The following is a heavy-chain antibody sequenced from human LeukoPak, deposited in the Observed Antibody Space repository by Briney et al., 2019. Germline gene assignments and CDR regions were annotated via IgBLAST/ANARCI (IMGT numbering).Heavy chain of an antibody. Sequence: SETLSLTCTVPGGSLSSGDYYWSWIRQPPGKGLEWIGYIYYSGSTYYNPSLKSRVTISVDTSKNQFSLKLSSVTAADTAVYYCAAHIVVVPAATVDYWGQGTLVTVSS. CDR3: AAHIVVVPAATVDY. V-gene: IGHV4-30-4*01. CDR1: GGSLSSGDYY. D-gene: IGHD2-2*01. J-gene: IGHJ4*02. CDR2: IYYSGST.